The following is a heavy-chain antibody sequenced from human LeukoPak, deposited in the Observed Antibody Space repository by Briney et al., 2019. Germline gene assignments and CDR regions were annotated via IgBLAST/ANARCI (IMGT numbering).Heavy chain of an antibody. J-gene: IGHJ4*02. CDR1: GYTFTGYY. V-gene: IGHV1-2*02. CDR2: INPNSGGT. Sequence: GASVKVSCKASGYTFTGYYMHWVRQAPGQGLEWMGWINPNSGGTNYAQKFQGRVTMTRDTSISTAYMELSRLRSDDTAVYYCARGSYYGSGFLFDYWGQGTLVTVSS. D-gene: IGHD3-10*01. CDR3: ARGSYYGSGFLFDY.